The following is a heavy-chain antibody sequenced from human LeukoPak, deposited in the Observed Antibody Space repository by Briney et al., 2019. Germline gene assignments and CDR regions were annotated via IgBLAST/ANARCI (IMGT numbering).Heavy chain of an antibody. Sequence: PGESLKTSCNGAGYTFTNYWLVWVRPMPGKGLGGMGIIYPGDSYTRYSPSFQGPVTISADKSIRTAYLQWSSLRASDTAMYYCARGVSGYSFGYDYWGQGTLVTVSS. CDR1: GYTFTNYW. V-gene: IGHV5-51*01. D-gene: IGHD5-18*01. CDR2: IYPGDSYT. CDR3: ARGVSGYSFGYDY. J-gene: IGHJ4*02.